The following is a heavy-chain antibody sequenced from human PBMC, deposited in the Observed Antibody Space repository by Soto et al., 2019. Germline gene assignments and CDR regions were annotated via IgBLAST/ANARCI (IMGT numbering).Heavy chain of an antibody. V-gene: IGHV5-10-1*01. J-gene: IGHJ4*02. Sequence: GESLKISFQGSGYSFTSYWISCILNVGGEGLEGMGRIEPSDSYTNYSPSCQGHVTISAYNSISTAYLKGSSLKASDTAMHYSGRSAGAGEFDYWGQGTLVNVSS. CDR2: IEPSDSYT. CDR3: GRSAGAGEFDY. CDR1: GYSFTSYW. D-gene: IGHD2-21*01.